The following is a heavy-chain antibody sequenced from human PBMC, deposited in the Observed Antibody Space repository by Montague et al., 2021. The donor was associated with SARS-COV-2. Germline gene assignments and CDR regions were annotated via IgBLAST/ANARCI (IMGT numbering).Heavy chain of an antibody. J-gene: IGHJ5*02. D-gene: IGHD4-17*01. CDR2: IYFSGST. CDR3: ARDGGTVTPFHGGGYVRGGLNWFDT. CDR1: GGSISSSSYY. Sequence: SETLSLTCTVSGGSISSSSYYWGWIRQPTGKGLEWIGRIYFSGSTYYNPSLKSRVTISVDTSKNQFSLKLSSVTAADTAVYYCARDGGTVTPFHGGGYVRGGLNWFDTWGQGTLVTVSS. V-gene: IGHV4-39*07.